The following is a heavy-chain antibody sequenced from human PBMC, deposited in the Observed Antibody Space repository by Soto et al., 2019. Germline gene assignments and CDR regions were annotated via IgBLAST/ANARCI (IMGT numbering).Heavy chain of an antibody. CDR1: GGSISSSSYY. CDR2: IYYSGST. CDR3: ARQRGLIFDY. V-gene: IGHV4-39*01. J-gene: IGHJ4*02. Sequence: SETLSLSCAVSGGSISSSSYYGGWIRQPPGKGLEWIGSIYYSGSTYYNPSLKSRVTISVDTSKNQFSLKLSSVTAADTAVYYCARQRGLIFDYWGQGTLVTVS.